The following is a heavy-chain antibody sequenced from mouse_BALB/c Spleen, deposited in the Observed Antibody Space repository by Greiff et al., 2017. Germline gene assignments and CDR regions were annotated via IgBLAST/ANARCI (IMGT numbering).Heavy chain of an antibody. D-gene: IGHD1-1*02. Sequence: VQLKESGTVLARPGASVKMSCKASGYAFTSYNMYWVKQSHGKSLEWIGYIDPYNGGTSYNQKFKGKATLTVDKSSSTAYMHLNSLTSEDSAVYYCARGVETERGYYAMDYWGQGTSVTVSS. V-gene: IGHV1S135*01. CDR2: IDPYNGGT. CDR3: ARGVETERGYYAMDY. J-gene: IGHJ4*01. CDR1: GYAFTSYN.